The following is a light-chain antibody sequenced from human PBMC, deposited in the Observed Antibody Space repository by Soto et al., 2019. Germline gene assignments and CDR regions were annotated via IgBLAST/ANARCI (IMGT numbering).Light chain of an antibody. CDR2: TNN. V-gene: IGLV1-44*01. J-gene: IGLJ3*02. CDR3: AAWDGSLQSWV. Sequence: QSVLTQPPSVSGTPGQRVTISCSGSSSNIGSHLVNWYQQVPGTAPRLLIYTNNQRPSGVPDRFSDSKSGTSASLAISGRQSEDEADYYCAAWDGSLQSWVFGGGTKLTVL. CDR1: SSNIGSHL.